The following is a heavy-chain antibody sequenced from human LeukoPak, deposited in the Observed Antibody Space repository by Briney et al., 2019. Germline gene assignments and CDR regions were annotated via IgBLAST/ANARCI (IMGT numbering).Heavy chain of an antibody. Sequence: GGSLRLSCAASGFTFSSYGMHWVRQAPGKGLEWVAFIRYDGSNKYYADSVKGRFTISRDNSKNALYLQMNSLRAEDTAVYYCAKDRHILTGYYYFDYWGQGTLVTVSS. D-gene: IGHD3-9*01. CDR3: AKDRHILTGYYYFDY. CDR2: IRYDGSNK. V-gene: IGHV3-30*02. J-gene: IGHJ4*02. CDR1: GFTFSSYG.